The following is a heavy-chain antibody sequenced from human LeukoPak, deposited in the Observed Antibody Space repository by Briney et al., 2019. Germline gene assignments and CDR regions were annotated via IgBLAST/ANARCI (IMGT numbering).Heavy chain of an antibody. CDR2: IYYSGST. CDR3: AREVAACIDY. J-gene: IGHJ4*02. D-gene: IGHD6-13*01. Sequence: SETLSLTCTVSGGSISSSSYYWGWIRQPPGKGLEWIGSIYYSGSTYYNPSLKSRVTISVDTSKNQFSLKLSSVTAADTAVYYCAREVAACIDYWAREPWSPSPQ. V-gene: IGHV4-39*07. CDR1: GGSISSSSYY.